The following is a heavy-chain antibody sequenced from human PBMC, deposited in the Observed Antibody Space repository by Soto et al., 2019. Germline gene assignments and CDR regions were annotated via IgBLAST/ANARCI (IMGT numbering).Heavy chain of an antibody. CDR3: ARAPLPAWFDP. CDR1: GGSISSSTYN. J-gene: IGHJ5*02. V-gene: IGHV4-39*07. CDR2: IYYSGST. Sequence: PSETLSLTCTVSGGSISSSTYNWGWIRQPPGKGLEWIGTIYYSGSTSYNPSLKSRVTISVDTSKNQFSLKLSSVTAADTAVYYCARAPLPAWFDPWGQGTLVTVSS.